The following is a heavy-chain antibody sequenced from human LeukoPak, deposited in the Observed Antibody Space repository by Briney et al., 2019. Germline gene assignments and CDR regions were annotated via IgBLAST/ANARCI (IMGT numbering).Heavy chain of an antibody. J-gene: IGHJ5*02. Sequence: GGSLRLSCAASGFIFSSYSMNWVRQAPGKGLEWVANIKQDGSEKYYVDSVKGRFTISRDNAKNSLYLQMNSLRAEDTAVYYCAREGYTYYYDSSGYYYWFDPWGQGTLVTVSS. V-gene: IGHV3-7*01. CDR1: GFIFSSYS. CDR2: IKQDGSEK. D-gene: IGHD3-22*01. CDR3: AREGYTYYYDSSGYYYWFDP.